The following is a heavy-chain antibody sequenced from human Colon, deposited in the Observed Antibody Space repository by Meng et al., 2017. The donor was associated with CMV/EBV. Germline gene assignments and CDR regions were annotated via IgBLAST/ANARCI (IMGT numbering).Heavy chain of an antibody. CDR2: ISGHGATL. CDR1: GFSFSDSY. Sequence: GGSLRLSCAASGFSFSDSYMSGIRQAPGKGLEWVASISGHGATLNYADSVRGRFTISRDNAKNSLYLQMNSLRAGDTALYYCARDSWTSGWYTAYWGQGTLVTVSS. J-gene: IGHJ4*02. V-gene: IGHV3-11*01. D-gene: IGHD6-19*01. CDR3: ARDSWTSGWYTAY.